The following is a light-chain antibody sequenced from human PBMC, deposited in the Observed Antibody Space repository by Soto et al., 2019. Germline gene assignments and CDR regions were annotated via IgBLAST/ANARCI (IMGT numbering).Light chain of an antibody. CDR1: RSDVGAYNY. V-gene: IGLV2-14*01. Sequence: QSVLTQPASVSGSPGQSIAISCTGTRSDVGAYNYVSWYQQHPGKAPKLMISEVTNRPSGVSDRFSGSESGNTASLTSSRLQAEDEADYYCSSFTSRFTFVFGTGTKVTVL. J-gene: IGLJ1*01. CDR2: EVT. CDR3: SSFTSRFTFV.